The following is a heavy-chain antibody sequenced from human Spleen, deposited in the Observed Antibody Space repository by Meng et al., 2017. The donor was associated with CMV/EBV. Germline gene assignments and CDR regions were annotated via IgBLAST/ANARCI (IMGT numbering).Heavy chain of an antibody. J-gene: IGHJ4*02. CDR1: GYTFTHYY. CDR2: INPNDGAP. CDR3: AKGAANWNQFYFDY. D-gene: IGHD1-1*01. V-gene: IGHV1-2*02. Sequence: ASVKVSCKASGYTFTHYYIHWVRQAPGQGLEWMGWINPNDGAPKYAQMFQGRVTMTRDTSISTAYMEVSRLRPDDTAVYYCAKGAANWNQFYFDYWGQGALVTVSS.